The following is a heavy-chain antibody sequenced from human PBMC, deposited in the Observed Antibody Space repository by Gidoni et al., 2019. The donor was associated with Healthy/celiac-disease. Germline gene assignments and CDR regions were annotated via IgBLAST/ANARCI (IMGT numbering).Heavy chain of an antibody. CDR2: INPNSGGT. Sequence: QVQLVQSVAEVKKPGASVKVSCKASGDTFTGYYMHWVRQAPGQGLEWMGWINPNSGGTNYAQKFQGRVTMTRDTSISTAYMELSRLRSDDTAVYYCARAFCGGDCTLQYWGQGTLVTVSS. D-gene: IGHD2-21*02. V-gene: IGHV1-2*02. CDR3: ARAFCGGDCTLQY. J-gene: IGHJ4*02. CDR1: GDTFTGYY.